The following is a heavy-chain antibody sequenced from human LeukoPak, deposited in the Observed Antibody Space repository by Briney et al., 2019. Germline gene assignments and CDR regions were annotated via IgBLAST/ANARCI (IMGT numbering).Heavy chain of an antibody. J-gene: IGHJ4*02. V-gene: IGHV3-23*01. D-gene: IGHD3-16*01. CDR3: AKLGGGYFDY. CDR2: ISGSGGST. CDR1: GFTFSSYG. Sequence: GGSLRLSCAASGFTFSSYGMSWVRQAPGKGLEWVSAISGSGGSTYYADSVKGRFTISRDNSKNTLYLQMDSLRAEDTAVYYCAKLGGGYFDYWGQGTLVTVSS.